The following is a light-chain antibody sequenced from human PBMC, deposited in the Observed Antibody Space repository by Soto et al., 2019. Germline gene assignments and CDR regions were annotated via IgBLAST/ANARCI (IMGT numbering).Light chain of an antibody. V-gene: IGKV1-6*01. J-gene: IGKJ1*01. CDR1: RNVGSD. CDR2: AAS. Sequence: QMTQSPSSLSASVGEKIIITCRASRNVGSDVSWYQQKPGQAPKLLIYAASNLYTGVPSRFSGSRSGTEFTLTISSLQPEDFASYYCLQDYGDSWTFGQGTKVEIE. CDR3: LQDYGDSWT.